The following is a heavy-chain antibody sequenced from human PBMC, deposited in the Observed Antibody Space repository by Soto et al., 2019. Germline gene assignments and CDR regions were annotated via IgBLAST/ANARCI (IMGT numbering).Heavy chain of an antibody. CDR3: ARDDVLCDGGRCYGVPLDV. D-gene: IGHD2-15*01. V-gene: IGHV3-66*01. CDR2: IQSGGPT. CDR1: GFTVSSKY. Sequence: GSLRLSCAASGFTVSSKYMSWVRQAPGKGLEWVSLIQSGGPTYYADSVKGRFTISRDTSENTLHLQMDSLRAEDTAVYYCARDDVLCDGGRCYGVPLDVWG. J-gene: IGHJ6*01.